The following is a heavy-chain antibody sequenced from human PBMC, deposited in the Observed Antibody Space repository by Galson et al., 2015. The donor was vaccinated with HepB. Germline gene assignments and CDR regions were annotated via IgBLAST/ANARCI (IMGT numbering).Heavy chain of an antibody. D-gene: IGHD5-12*01. CDR3: ARGGDSGYELDLYYFDY. Sequence: SVKVSCKASGYTFTSYGISWVRQAPGQGLEWMGWISAYNGNTNYAQKLQGRVTMTTDTSTSTAYMGLRSLRSDDTAVYYCARGGDSGYELDLYYFDYWGQGTLVTVSS. V-gene: IGHV1-18*04. J-gene: IGHJ4*02. CDR2: ISAYNGNT. CDR1: GYTFTSYG.